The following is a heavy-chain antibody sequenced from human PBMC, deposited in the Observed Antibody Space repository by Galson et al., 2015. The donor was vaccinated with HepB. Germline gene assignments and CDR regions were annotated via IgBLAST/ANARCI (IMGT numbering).Heavy chain of an antibody. CDR1: GFTFSTYA. Sequence: SLRLSCAASGFTFSTYAMSWVRQAPGKGLEWVSRISGSGGTTYYADSVKGRFTISRDNSKNTLYLQMNSLRAEDTAVYYCAKQGTMSGFDYWGQGTLVTVSS. J-gene: IGHJ4*02. CDR3: AKQGTMSGFDY. CDR2: ISGSGGTT. V-gene: IGHV3-23*01. D-gene: IGHD1-7*01.